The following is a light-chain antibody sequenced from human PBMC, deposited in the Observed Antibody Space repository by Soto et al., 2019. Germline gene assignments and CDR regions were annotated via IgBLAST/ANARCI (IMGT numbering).Light chain of an antibody. V-gene: IGKV4-1*01. Sequence: DIVMTQSPDSLAVSLGERATINCKSSQTVLYSSNNKNYSAWYQQKPGQPPKLLIYWASTRESGVPDRFSGSGSGTDFPLTICSLQAEEVALYYRPQYLHSPQTFGQGTKVDIK. CDR2: WAS. CDR3: PQYLHSPQT. J-gene: IGKJ1*01. CDR1: QTVLYSSNNKNY.